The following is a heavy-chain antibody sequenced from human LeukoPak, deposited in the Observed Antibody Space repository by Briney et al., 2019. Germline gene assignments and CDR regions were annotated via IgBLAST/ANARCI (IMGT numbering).Heavy chain of an antibody. Sequence: ASVKVSCKASGYTFTSYGISWVRQAPGQGLEWMGWISAYNGNTNYAQKLQGRVTMTTDTSTSTAYMELRSLRSDDTAVYYCARVGHNYYDSSGYIDYWGQGTLVTVSS. CDR2: ISAYNGNT. V-gene: IGHV1-18*01. CDR1: GYTFTSYG. CDR3: ARVGHNYYDSSGYIDY. D-gene: IGHD3-22*01. J-gene: IGHJ4*02.